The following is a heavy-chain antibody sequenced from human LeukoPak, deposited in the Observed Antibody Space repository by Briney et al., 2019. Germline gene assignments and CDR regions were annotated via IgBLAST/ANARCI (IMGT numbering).Heavy chain of an antibody. V-gene: IGHV3-7*01. Sequence: GGSLRLSCVVSEFTFSSYWMSWVRQAPGKGLEWVANIKQDGSEKYYVDSVKGRFTISRGNAKNSLYLQMNSLRADDTAVYYCARVYGDYGRGHFDYWGQGTLVTVSS. J-gene: IGHJ4*02. CDR3: ARVYGDYGRGHFDY. CDR2: IKQDGSEK. D-gene: IGHD4-17*01. CDR1: EFTFSSYW.